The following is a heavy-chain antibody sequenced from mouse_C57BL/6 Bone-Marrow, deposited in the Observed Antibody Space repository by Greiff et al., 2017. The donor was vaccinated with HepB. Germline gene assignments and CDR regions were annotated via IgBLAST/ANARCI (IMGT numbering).Heavy chain of an antibody. D-gene: IGHD3-2*02. CDR3: AREGLDSSGAWVAY. Sequence: QVQLQQPGAELVMPGASVKLSCKASGYTFTSYWMHWVKQRPGQGLEWIGEIDPSDSYTNYNQKFKGKSTLTVDKSSSTAYMQLSSLTSEDSAVYYWAREGLDSSGAWVAYLGQGTLVTVSA. J-gene: IGHJ3*01. CDR1: GYTFTSYW. CDR2: IDPSDSYT. V-gene: IGHV1-69*01.